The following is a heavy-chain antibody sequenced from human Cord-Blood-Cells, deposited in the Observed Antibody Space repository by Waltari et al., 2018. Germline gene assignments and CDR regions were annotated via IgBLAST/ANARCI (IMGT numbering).Heavy chain of an antibody. J-gene: IGHJ4*02. Sequence: QVQLQQWGAGLLKPSETLSLTCAVYGGSFSGYYWSWNRQPPGKGLEWIGEINHSGSTNYNPSLKSRVTISVDTSKNQFSLKLSSVTAADTAVYYCARGLRGDRDIVATIDYWGQGTLVTVSS. CDR3: ARGLRGDRDIVATIDY. CDR2: INHSGST. D-gene: IGHD5-12*01. V-gene: IGHV4-34*01. CDR1: GGSFSGYY.